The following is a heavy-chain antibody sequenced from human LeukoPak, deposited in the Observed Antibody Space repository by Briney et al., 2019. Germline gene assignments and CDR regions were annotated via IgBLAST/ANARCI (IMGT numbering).Heavy chain of an antibody. V-gene: IGHV3-30*04. D-gene: IGHD3-22*01. CDR2: ISYDGSNK. J-gene: IGHJ3*02. CDR1: GFTFSSYA. Sequence: GGSLRLSCAASGFTFSSYAMHWVRQAPGKGLEWVAVISYDGSNKYYADSVKGRFTISRDNSKNTLYLQMNSLRAEDTAVYYCARDGFMILYYYDSSGLWGAFDIWGQGTMVTVSS. CDR3: ARDGFMILYYYDSSGLWGAFDI.